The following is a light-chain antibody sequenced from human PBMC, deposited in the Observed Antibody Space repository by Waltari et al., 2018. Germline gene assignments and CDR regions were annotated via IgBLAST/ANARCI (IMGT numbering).Light chain of an antibody. Sequence: QSVLTQPPSASGTPGQRVTISCSGSSPNIGSNTVNWYHQLPGTAPKLLIIRNHRRPSGGPDRFSGSKSGTSASLAISGLQSEDEADYYCAAWDDILNGVVFGGGTKLTVL. CDR3: AAWDDILNGVV. CDR1: SPNIGSNT. J-gene: IGLJ2*01. V-gene: IGLV1-44*01. CDR2: RNH.